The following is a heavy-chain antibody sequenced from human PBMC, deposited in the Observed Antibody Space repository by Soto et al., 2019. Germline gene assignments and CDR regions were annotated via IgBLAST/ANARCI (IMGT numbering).Heavy chain of an antibody. Sequence: GGSLRLSCAASGFTFSNAWMSWVRQAPGKGLEWVGRIKSKTDGGTTDYAAPVKGRFTISRDDSKNTLCLQMNSLKTEDTAVYYCTTTYYYDSSGYSFDYWGQGTLVTVSS. CDR3: TTTYYYDSSGYSFDY. CDR1: GFTFSNAW. V-gene: IGHV3-15*01. J-gene: IGHJ4*02. D-gene: IGHD3-22*01. CDR2: IKSKTDGGTT.